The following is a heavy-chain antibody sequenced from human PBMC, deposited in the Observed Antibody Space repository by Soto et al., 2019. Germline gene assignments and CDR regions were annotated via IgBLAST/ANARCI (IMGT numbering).Heavy chain of an antibody. D-gene: IGHD6-6*01. J-gene: IGHJ5*02. V-gene: IGHV3-23*01. Sequence: HPGGSLRLSCAASGFTFSSYAMSWVRQAPGKGLEWVSRIISSGGTTTYADSVKGRFTISRDNAKNTLYLQMNSLRAEDAAVYYCARSLNSGSTFDPWGQGTQVTVSS. CDR2: IISSGGTT. CDR1: GFTFSSYA. CDR3: ARSLNSGSTFDP.